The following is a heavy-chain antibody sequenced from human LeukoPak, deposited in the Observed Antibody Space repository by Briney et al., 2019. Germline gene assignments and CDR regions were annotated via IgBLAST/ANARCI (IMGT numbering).Heavy chain of an antibody. J-gene: IGHJ5*02. V-gene: IGHV1-2*02. CDR1: GYTFTGYY. D-gene: IGHD3-3*01. CDR2: INPNSGGT. Sequence: GASVKVFCKASGYTFTGYYMHWVRQAPGQGLEWMGWINPNSGGTNYAQKFQGRVTMTRDTSISTAYMELSRLRSDDTAVYYCARDGYDFWSCYYTNVWFDPWGQGTLVTVSS. CDR3: ARDGYDFWSCYYTNVWFDP.